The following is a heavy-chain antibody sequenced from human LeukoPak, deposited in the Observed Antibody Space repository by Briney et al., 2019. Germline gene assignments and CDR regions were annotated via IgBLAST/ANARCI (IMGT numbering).Heavy chain of an antibody. CDR3: ARAGVEYFDL. CDR1: GYTFTSYD. Sequence: SVKVSCKASGYTFTSYDINWVRQATGQGLEWMGGIIPIFGTANYAQKFQGRVTITTDESTSTAYMELSSLRSEDTAVYYCARAGVEYFDLWGRGTLVTVSS. V-gene: IGHV1-69*05. D-gene: IGHD7-27*01. CDR2: IIPIFGTA. J-gene: IGHJ2*01.